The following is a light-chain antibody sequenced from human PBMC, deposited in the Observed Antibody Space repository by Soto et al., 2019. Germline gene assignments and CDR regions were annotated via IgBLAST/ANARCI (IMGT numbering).Light chain of an antibody. CDR1: QSISDY. CDR2: AAS. CDR3: QQTYSTLT. Sequence: DIQMTQSPSSLSASVGDRVTITCRASQSISDYLNWYQQTPGKAPKLLIYAASNLQSGVPSRFSGSGSGTDFTLSISSLQPEDFATYYWQQTYSTLTFGGGTKVEIK. V-gene: IGKV1-39*01. J-gene: IGKJ4*01.